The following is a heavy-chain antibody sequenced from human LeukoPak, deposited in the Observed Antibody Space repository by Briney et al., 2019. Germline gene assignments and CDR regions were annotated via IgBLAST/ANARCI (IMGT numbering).Heavy chain of an antibody. CDR3: ARDRGSGFGDY. Sequence: GGSLRLSCAASGFTFSSYWMHWVRQAPGKGLVWVSRINTDGSSTTYADSVKGRFTVSRDNAKNTLYLQMNSLRAEDTAVYCCARDRGSGFGDYWGQGALVTVSS. J-gene: IGHJ4*02. CDR1: GFTFSSYW. V-gene: IGHV3-74*01. CDR2: INTDGSST. D-gene: IGHD6-19*01.